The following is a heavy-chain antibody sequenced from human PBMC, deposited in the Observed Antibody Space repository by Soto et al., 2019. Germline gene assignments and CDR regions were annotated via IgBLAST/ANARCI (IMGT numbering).Heavy chain of an antibody. D-gene: IGHD4-17*01. CDR1: GFTFSSYA. V-gene: IGHV3-30-3*01. J-gene: IGHJ6*02. CDR2: ISYDGSNK. CDR3: ASDYGDAHYYYYGMDV. Sequence: PVGSLRLSCAASGFTFSSYAMHWVRQAPGKGLEWVAVISYDGSNKYYADSVKGRFTISRDNSKNTLYLQMNSLRAEDTAVYYCASDYGDAHYYYYGMDVWGQGTTVTVSS.